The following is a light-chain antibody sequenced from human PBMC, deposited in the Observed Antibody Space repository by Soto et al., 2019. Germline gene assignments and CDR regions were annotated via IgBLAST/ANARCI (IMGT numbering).Light chain of an antibody. CDR2: AAS. CDR3: QQSFSTLLIT. J-gene: IGKJ5*01. Sequence: DIQMTQSPSSLSASIGDGVTITCRASQSINSYLNWYQQKPGKAPKLLISAASNLQSGVPSRFSGSGSWTDFVLTSSSLQPEDFATYCQQSFSTLLITFGQGTRLEIK. V-gene: IGKV1-39*01. CDR1: QSINSY.